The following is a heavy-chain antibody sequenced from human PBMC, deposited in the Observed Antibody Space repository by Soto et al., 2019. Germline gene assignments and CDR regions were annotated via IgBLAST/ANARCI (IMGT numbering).Heavy chain of an antibody. Sequence: PGGSLRLSCAASGFTFSSYSMNWVRQAPGKGLEWVSYISSSSSTIYYADSVKGRFTISRDNAKNSLYLQMNSLRAEDTAVYYCARNCDCQQHYYYYYMDVWGKGTTVTVSS. D-gene: IGHD2-21*02. J-gene: IGHJ6*03. CDR3: ARNCDCQQHYYYYYMDV. CDR2: ISSSSSTI. V-gene: IGHV3-48*01. CDR1: GFTFSSYS.